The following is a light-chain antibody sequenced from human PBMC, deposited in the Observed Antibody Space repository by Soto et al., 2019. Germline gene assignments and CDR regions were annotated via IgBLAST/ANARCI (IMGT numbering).Light chain of an antibody. CDR3: SSYAGSNYDV. V-gene: IGLV2-8*01. CDR1: SSDVGGSNY. CDR2: EVI. Sequence: QSALTQPPSASGSPGQSVTISCTGTSSDVGGSNYVSWYQQHPGDAPKLIIFEVIQRHSGVTDRFSGSKSGNTASLTVSGLQAEEEADYYCSSYAGSNYDVFGTGTKVTVL. J-gene: IGLJ1*01.